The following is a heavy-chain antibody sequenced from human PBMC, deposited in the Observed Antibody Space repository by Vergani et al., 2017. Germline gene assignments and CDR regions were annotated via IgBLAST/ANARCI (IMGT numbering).Heavy chain of an antibody. CDR1: GFTFSSYA. J-gene: IGHJ4*02. D-gene: IGHD3-10*01. CDR2: ISYDGSNK. V-gene: IGHV3-30-3*01. Sequence: QVQLVESGGGVVQPGRSLRLSCAASGFTFSSYAMHRVRQAPGKGLEWVAVISYDGSNKYYADSVQGRFTISRDNSKSTRYLEMNSLGAEDTAVYYCARSRGMVRGVISYWGQGTLVTVSS. CDR3: ARSRGMVRGVISY.